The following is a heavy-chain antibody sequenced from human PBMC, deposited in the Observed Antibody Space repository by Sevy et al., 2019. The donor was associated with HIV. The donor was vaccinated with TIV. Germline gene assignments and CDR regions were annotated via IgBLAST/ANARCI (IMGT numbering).Heavy chain of an antibody. J-gene: IGHJ4*02. CDR1: GDSVSGGNYY. V-gene: IGHV4-61*01. CDR3: ARALFDY. Sequence: SETLSLTCTVSGDSVSGGNYYWSRIRQPPGKGLEWIGYIYYSGSTNYNPSLKSRVTISIDTSKNQFSLRLTSVTAADTAVYYCARALFDYWGQGTLVTVSS. CDR2: IYYSGST.